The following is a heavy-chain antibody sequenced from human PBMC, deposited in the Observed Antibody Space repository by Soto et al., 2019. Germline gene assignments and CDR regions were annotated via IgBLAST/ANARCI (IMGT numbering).Heavy chain of an antibody. D-gene: IGHD2-8*01. J-gene: IGHJ6*02. Sequence: SETLSLTCTVSGGSISSGDYYWSWIRQPPGKGLEWIGYIYYSGSTYYNPSLKSRVTISVDTSKNQFSLKLSSVTAADTAVYYCARAIVLMVYAPVGYGMDVWGQGTTVTVS. CDR1: GGSISSGDYY. CDR2: IYYSGST. CDR3: ARAIVLMVYAPVGYGMDV. V-gene: IGHV4-30-4*01.